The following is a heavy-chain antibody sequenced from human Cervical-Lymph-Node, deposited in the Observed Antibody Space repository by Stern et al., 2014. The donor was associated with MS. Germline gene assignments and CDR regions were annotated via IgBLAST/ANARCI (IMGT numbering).Heavy chain of an antibody. CDR1: GYSFTNYG. CDR2: IYPGDSDT. V-gene: IGHV5-51*01. J-gene: IGHJ4*02. D-gene: IGHD3-16*01. Sequence: EVQLVESGAEVKKPGESLKISCKGSGYSFTNYGIGWVRQMPGKGLEWMGIIYPGDSDTRYGPSFQGPVTISADESISTAYLQWSSLKASDTAMYYCARSLSYDDYWGQGTLVTVSS. CDR3: ARSLSYDDY.